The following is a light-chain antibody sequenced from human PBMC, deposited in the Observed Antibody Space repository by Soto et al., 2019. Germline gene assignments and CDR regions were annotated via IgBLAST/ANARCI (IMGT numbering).Light chain of an antibody. CDR1: QSISGW. Sequence: DIQMTQSPSTLSASVGDRVAITCRASQSISGWLAWYHQKPGKAPKLLIYAASSVQSGVPSRFSGSGSGTEVTLTISSLQPEDFATYYCQQSYSPSITFGPGTKVDIK. CDR2: AAS. J-gene: IGKJ3*01. V-gene: IGKV1-5*01. CDR3: QQSYSPSIT.